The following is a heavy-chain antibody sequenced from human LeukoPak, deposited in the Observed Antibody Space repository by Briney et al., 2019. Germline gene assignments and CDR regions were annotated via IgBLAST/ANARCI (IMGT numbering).Heavy chain of an antibody. Sequence: SGGPLRLSCAASGFTFSSFAMTWVRQAPGKGLEGVSTVSGSAGRTDYADSVKGRFTISRDNLKNTLYLQMNGLRAEDTAVYYCAKNRGHCVDGVCHNYYYMDVWGRGTTVTVSS. CDR1: GFTFSSFA. CDR3: AKNRGHCVDGVCHNYYYMDV. D-gene: IGHD2-8*02. J-gene: IGHJ6*03. CDR2: VSGSAGRT. V-gene: IGHV3-23*01.